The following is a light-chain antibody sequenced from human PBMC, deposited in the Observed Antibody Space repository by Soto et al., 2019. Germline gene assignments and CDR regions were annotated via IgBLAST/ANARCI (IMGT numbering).Light chain of an antibody. J-gene: IGLJ2*01. CDR2: EGS. Sequence: QSALTQPASVSGSPGQSITISCTGTSSAVGRYNLVSWYQQHPGKAPKLMIYEGSKRPSGVSNRFSGSKSGNTASLTISGLQAEDEADYYCCSFAGSSTVVFGGGTQLTVL. CDR1: SSAVGRYNL. CDR3: CSFAGSSTVV. V-gene: IGLV2-23*01.